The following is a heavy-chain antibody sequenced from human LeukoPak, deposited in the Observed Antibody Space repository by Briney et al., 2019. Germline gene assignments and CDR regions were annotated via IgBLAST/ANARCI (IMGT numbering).Heavy chain of an antibody. CDR3: ASPMAAAADAFDI. Sequence: PGGSLRLSCAPSGFTFSSYWMHWVRQAPGKGLVWVSRINTDGSTITYADSVKGRFTISRDNAKNSLYLQMNSLRAEDTAVYYCASPMAAAADAFDIWGQGTMVTVSP. CDR2: INTDGSTI. CDR1: GFTFSSYW. V-gene: IGHV3-74*01. J-gene: IGHJ3*02. D-gene: IGHD6-13*01.